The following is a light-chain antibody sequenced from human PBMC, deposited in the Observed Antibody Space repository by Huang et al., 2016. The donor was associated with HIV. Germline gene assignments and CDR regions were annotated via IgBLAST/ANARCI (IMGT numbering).Light chain of an antibody. CDR3: QQYNDWPLT. J-gene: IGKJ4*01. CDR1: QSLNSA. Sequence: EIVLMQSPATLSVSPGDSAPLACRASQSLNSALAWSRQAPGQAPRLLIYGASTRATGIPARFSGSGFLTEFTLTISRLESEDFALYYCQQYNDWPLTFGGGTKVEI. V-gene: IGKV3-15*01. CDR2: GAS.